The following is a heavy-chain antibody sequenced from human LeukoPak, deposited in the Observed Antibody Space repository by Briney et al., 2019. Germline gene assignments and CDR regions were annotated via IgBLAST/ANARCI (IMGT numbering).Heavy chain of an antibody. CDR1: GYTFTGYC. CDR3: AREIRRYCSSTSCSPSDFDY. D-gene: IGHD2-2*01. J-gene: IGHJ4*02. CDR2: INPNSGGT. Sequence: ASVKVSCKASGYTFTGYCMHWVRQAPGQGLEWMGRINPNSGGTNYAQKFQGRVTMTRDTSISTAYMELSRLRSDDTAVYYCAREIRRYCSSTSCSPSDFDYWGQGTLVTVSS. V-gene: IGHV1-2*06.